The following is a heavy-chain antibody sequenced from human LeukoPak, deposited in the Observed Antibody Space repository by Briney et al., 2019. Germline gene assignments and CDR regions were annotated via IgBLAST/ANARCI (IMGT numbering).Heavy chain of an antibody. D-gene: IGHD3-3*01. CDR1: RFTFRDHF. CDR2: ISSSGSDT. V-gene: IGHV3-11*04. CDR3: ASLMSGYGPRRLDY. Sequence: PGGSLRLSCAASRFTFRDHFMSWIRQPPGKGLEYVSYISSSGSDTYYSDSVKGRFTVSRDNAKNSLFLQMNSLRAEDTAVYYCASLMSGYGPRRLDYWGQGTLVTVSS. J-gene: IGHJ4*02.